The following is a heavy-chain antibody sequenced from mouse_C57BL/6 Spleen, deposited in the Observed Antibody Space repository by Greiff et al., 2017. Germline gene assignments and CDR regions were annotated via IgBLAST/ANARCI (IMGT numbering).Heavy chain of an antibody. CDR2: INPGSGGT. V-gene: IGHV1-54*01. J-gene: IGHJ1*03. CDR3: ARGGYTVVATEWYFDV. D-gene: IGHD1-1*01. Sequence: VKLMESGAELVRPGTSVKVSCKASGYAFTNYLIEWVKQRPGQGLEWIGVINPGSGGTNYNEKFKGKATLTADKSSSTAYMQLSSLTSEDSAVYFCARGGYTVVATEWYFDVWGTGTTVTVSS. CDR1: GYAFTNYL.